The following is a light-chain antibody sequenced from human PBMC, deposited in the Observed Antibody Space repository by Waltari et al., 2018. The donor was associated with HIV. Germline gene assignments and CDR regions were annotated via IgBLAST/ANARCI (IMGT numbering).Light chain of an antibody. CDR3: MQALQTPPMYT. CDR2: LGS. J-gene: IGKJ2*01. V-gene: IGKV2-28*01. Sequence: DIVMTQSPLSLPVTPGEPASISCRSSQSLLQTNGYNYLDWYLPKPGQSPQLLIYLGSNRASGVPDRFSGSGSGTDFTLKISRVEADDVGVYYCMQALQTPPMYTFGQWTKLEIK. CDR1: QSLLQTNGYNY.